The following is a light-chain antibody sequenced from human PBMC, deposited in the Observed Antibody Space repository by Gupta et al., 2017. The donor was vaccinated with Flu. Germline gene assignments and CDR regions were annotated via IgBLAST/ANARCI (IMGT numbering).Light chain of an antibody. Sequence: IVMTQSPLSLPVTPGEPASISCRSNQSLLHSNGYKYLDWYLQKPGQSPQLLIYLGSNRAYRVPDRFSGSGSDTDFTLTIKRVEAEDVGIYYCRQVLQTPHFFGPGTKVDIK. CDR3: RQVLQTPHF. CDR1: QSLLHSNGYKY. V-gene: IGKV2-28*01. J-gene: IGKJ3*01. CDR2: LGS.